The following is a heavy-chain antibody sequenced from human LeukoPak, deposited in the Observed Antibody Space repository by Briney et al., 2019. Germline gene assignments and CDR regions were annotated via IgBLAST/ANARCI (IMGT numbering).Heavy chain of an antibody. D-gene: IGHD4-17*01. V-gene: IGHV3-30-3*01. CDR3: ARDPYGDRQAYYYGMDV. Sequence: TGGSLRLSCAASEFTFSSYAMHWVRQAPGKGLEWVTVISYDGSNKYYADSVKGRFTISRDNSKNTLYLQMNSLRAEDTAVYYCARDPYGDRQAYYYGMDVWGQGTTVTVSS. CDR1: EFTFSSYA. J-gene: IGHJ6*02. CDR2: ISYDGSNK.